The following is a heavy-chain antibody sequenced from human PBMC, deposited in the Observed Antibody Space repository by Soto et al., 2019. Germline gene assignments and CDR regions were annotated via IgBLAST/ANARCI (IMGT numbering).Heavy chain of an antibody. CDR1: GFTFSSYW. J-gene: IGHJ4*02. Sequence: EVQLVESGGGLVQPGGSLRLSCAASGFTFSSYWMHWVRQAPGKGLVWVSRINSDGSSTSYADSVKGRFTISRDNAKNTLYLQMNSLRAEDTAVYYCARVYCSSTSCSYFDYWGQGTLVTVSS. CDR2: INSDGSST. CDR3: ARVYCSSTSCSYFDY. V-gene: IGHV3-74*01. D-gene: IGHD2-2*01.